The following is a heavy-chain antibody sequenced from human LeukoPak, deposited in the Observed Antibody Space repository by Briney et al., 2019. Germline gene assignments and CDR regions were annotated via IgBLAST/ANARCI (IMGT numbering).Heavy chain of an antibody. CDR2: ISGSGGDT. CDR1: GFTFSGYA. V-gene: IGHV3-23*01. CDR3: AKAGTEDGYNIYFDH. D-gene: IGHD5-24*01. J-gene: IGHJ4*02. Sequence: GGSLRLSCAASGFTFSGYAMSWVRQAPGKGLEWVSLISGSGGDTYYADSVKGRFTIFRDNSKNTLYLQMNSLRAEDTAVYYCAKAGTEDGYNIYFDHWGQGTLVTVSS.